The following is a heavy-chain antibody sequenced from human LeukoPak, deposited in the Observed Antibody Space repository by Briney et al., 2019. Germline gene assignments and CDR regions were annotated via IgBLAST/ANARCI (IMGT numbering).Heavy chain of an antibody. D-gene: IGHD3-22*01. CDR1: GGSISSGSYY. Sequence: SETLSLTCTVSGGSISSGSYYWSWIRQPPGKGLEWIGEINHSGSTNYNPSLKSRVTISVDTSKNQFSLKLSSVTAADTAVYYCARPRGFTTPDAFDIWGQGTMVTVSS. CDR2: INHSGST. J-gene: IGHJ3*02. CDR3: ARPRGFTTPDAFDI. V-gene: IGHV4-39*07.